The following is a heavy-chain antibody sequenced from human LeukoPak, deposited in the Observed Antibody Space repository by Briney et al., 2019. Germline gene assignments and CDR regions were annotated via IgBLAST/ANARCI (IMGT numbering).Heavy chain of an antibody. CDR3: ARGILYYDILTGYLLYYFDY. CDR1: GGSFSGYY. Sequence: SEILSLTCAVYGGSFSGYYWSWIRQPPGKGLEWIGRIYTSGSTNYNPSLKSRVTISVDTSKNQFSLKLSSVTAADTAVYYCARGILYYDILTGYLLYYFDYWGQGTLVTVSS. V-gene: IGHV4-4*08. CDR2: IYTSGST. J-gene: IGHJ4*02. D-gene: IGHD3-9*01.